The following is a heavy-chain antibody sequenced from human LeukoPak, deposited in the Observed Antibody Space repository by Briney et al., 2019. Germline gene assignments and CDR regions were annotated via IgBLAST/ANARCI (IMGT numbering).Heavy chain of an antibody. CDR2: INHSGST. Sequence: SETLSLTRAVYGGSFSGYYWSWIRQPPGKGLEWIGEINHSGSTNYNPSLKSRVTISVDTSKNQFSLKLSSVTAADTAVYYCARWRYCSSTSCPPPLRSYYYGMDVWGQGTTVTVSS. CDR1: GGSFSGYY. CDR3: ARWRYCSSTSCPPPLRSYYYGMDV. J-gene: IGHJ6*02. D-gene: IGHD2-2*01. V-gene: IGHV4-34*01.